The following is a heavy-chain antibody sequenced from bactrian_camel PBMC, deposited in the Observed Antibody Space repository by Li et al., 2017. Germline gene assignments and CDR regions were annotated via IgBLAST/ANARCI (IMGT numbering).Heavy chain of an antibody. V-gene: IGHV3-2*01. Sequence: VQLVESGGDLVQPGGSLRLSCAASEFTFSRYYMGWVRLAPGKGLEWVSSIYNDGNNIYYADSVTGRFTVSRDSAKNSVSLQMNSLKPEDTALYYCATVSWYYDYWGQGTQVTVS. J-gene: IGHJ4*01. CDR3: ATVSWYYDY. D-gene: IGHD6*01. CDR1: EFTFSRYY. CDR2: IYNDGNNI.